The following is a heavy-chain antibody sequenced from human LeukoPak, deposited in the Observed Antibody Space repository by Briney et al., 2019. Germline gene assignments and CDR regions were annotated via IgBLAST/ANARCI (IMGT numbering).Heavy chain of an antibody. V-gene: IGHV4-59*01. Sequence: PSETLSLTCSVSGGSISSYYWSWIRQPPGKGLEWIGYIYYSGSTNYNPSLKSRVTISVDTSENQLSLKLSSVTAADTPVYYCARAHSSSWHMDYWGQGTLVTVSS. D-gene: IGHD6-13*01. CDR3: ARAHSSSWHMDY. CDR1: GGSISSYY. J-gene: IGHJ4*02. CDR2: IYYSGST.